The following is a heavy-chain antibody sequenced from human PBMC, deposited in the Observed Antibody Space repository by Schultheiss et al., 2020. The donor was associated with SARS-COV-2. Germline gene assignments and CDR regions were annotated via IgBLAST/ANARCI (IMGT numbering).Heavy chain of an antibody. J-gene: IGHJ4*01. Sequence: GGSLRLSCAASGFTFSSYWMHWVRQAPGKGLVWVSRINSDGSSTSYADSVKGRFTISRDNAKNTLYLQMNSLRAEDTAVYYCAIDSPILPYGLVDYWGQGTLVTVSS. CDR1: GFTFSSYW. V-gene: IGHV3-74*01. CDR3: AIDSPILPYGLVDY. CDR2: INSDGSST. D-gene: IGHD4-17*01.